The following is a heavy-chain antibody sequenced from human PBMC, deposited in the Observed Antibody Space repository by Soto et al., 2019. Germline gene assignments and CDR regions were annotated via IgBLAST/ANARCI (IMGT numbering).Heavy chain of an antibody. D-gene: IGHD4-17*01. V-gene: IGHV5-51*01. CDR2: IYPGDSDT. J-gene: IGHJ4*02. CDR1: GYSFTSYW. CDR3: PRATPDYGNSYYFDY. Sequence: PGESLKISCKGSGYSFTSYWIGWVRQMPGKGLEWMGIIYPGDSDTRYSPSFQGQVTISADKSISTAYLQWSSLKASDTAMYYCPRATPDYGNSYYFDYWGQGTLVTVSS.